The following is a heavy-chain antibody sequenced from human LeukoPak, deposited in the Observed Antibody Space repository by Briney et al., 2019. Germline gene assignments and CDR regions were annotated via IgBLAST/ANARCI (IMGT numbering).Heavy chain of an antibody. Sequence: SETLSLTCAVYGGSFSGYYWSWIRQPPGKGLEWIGEINHSGSTNYNPSLKSRVTISVDTSKNQFSLKLSSVTAADTAVYYCARNSAYSTSSGVNLWGQGALVIVSS. CDR2: INHSGST. CDR1: GGSFSGYY. V-gene: IGHV4-34*01. CDR3: ARNSAYSTSSGVNL. D-gene: IGHD6-6*01. J-gene: IGHJ5*02.